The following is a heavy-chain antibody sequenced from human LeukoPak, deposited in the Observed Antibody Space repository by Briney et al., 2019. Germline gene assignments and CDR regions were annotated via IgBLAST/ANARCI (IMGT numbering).Heavy chain of an antibody. Sequence: PGGSLRLSCAASGFTFSSYAMSWVRQAPGKGLEWVSAISGSGGSTYYADSVKGRFTISRDNSKNTLYLQMNSLRAEDTAVYYCAKDQYSSSWYGYFDYWGQGTLVTVSS. J-gene: IGHJ4*02. CDR1: GFTFSSYA. V-gene: IGHV3-23*01. CDR2: ISGSGGST. CDR3: AKDQYSSSWYGYFDY. D-gene: IGHD6-13*01.